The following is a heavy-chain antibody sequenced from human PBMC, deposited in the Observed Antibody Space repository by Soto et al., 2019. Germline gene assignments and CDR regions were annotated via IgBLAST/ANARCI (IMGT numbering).Heavy chain of an antibody. D-gene: IGHD3-10*01. J-gene: IGHJ5*02. CDR1: GYTFTSYG. CDR3: ARDQDYYGSGSTYNWFDP. V-gene: IGHV1-18*01. CDR2: ISAYNGNT. Sequence: SVKVSCKASGYTFTSYGISWVRQAPGQGLEWMGWISAYNGNTNYAQKLQGRVTMTTDTSTSTAYMELRSLRSDDTAVYYCARDQDYYGSGSTYNWFDPWGQGTLVTVSS.